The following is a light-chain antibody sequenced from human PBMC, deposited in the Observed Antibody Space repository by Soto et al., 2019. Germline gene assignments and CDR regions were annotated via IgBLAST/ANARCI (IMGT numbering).Light chain of an antibody. V-gene: IGLV2-14*01. CDR2: EVN. Sequence: QSALTQPPSASGSPGQSVAISCTGTSSDVGGYNYVSWYQQHPGKAPKLMIYEVNNRPSGVSNRFSGSKSGNTASLTISGLQAEDEADYYCCSYTTTNTRVFGGGTKLTVL. J-gene: IGLJ3*02. CDR1: SSDVGGYNY. CDR3: CSYTTTNTRV.